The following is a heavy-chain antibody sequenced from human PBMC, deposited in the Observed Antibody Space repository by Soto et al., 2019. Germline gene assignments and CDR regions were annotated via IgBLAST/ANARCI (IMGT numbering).Heavy chain of an antibody. CDR2: ISGSGGTT. CDR1: GGSISNYY. J-gene: IGHJ3*02. Sequence: PSETLSLTCTVSGGSISNYYWSWVRQAPGKGLEWVSAISGSGGTTYYADSVKGRFTFSRDNSKNTLYLQMNSLRAEDTAVYYCAKTANGWFSAFDIWGQGTMVTVSS. V-gene: IGHV3-23*01. D-gene: IGHD6-19*01. CDR3: AKTANGWFSAFDI.